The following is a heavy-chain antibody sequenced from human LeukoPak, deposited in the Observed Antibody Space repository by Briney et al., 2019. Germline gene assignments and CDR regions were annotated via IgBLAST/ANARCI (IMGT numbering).Heavy chain of an antibody. CDR2: IYYSGST. J-gene: IGHJ4*02. Sequence: SETLSLTCTVSGGSISSSSYYWGWIRQPPGTGLEWIGSIYYSGSTYYNPSLKSRVTISVDTSKNQFSLKLSSVTAADTAVYYCVIYDSSGYWGNYYFDYWGQGTLVTVSS. D-gene: IGHD3-22*01. V-gene: IGHV4-39*01. CDR3: VIYDSSGYWGNYYFDY. CDR1: GGSISSSSYY.